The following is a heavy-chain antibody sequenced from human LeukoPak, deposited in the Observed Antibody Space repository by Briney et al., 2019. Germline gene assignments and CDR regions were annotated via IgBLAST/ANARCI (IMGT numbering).Heavy chain of an antibody. CDR1: GGTFSSYA. Sequence: ASLKLSCNASGGTFSSYAISWVRQDPGQGLEWMGSIIPIFGIANYAQEFQGRRTITADQCTSTAYMEQGSLRSEDAAVYYCARGRYSSSWETRYNWFDPWGQGTLVSVSS. V-gene: IGHV1-69*04. CDR3: ARGRYSSSWETRYNWFDP. CDR2: IIPIFGIA. D-gene: IGHD6-13*01. J-gene: IGHJ5*02.